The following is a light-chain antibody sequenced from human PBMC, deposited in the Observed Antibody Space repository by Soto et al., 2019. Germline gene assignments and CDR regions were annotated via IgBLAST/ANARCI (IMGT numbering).Light chain of an antibody. CDR1: SGHSSYA. Sequence: QSVLTQSPSASASLGASVKLTCTLSSGHSSYAIAWHQQQPEKGPRYLMKLNSDGSHSKGDGIPDRFSGSSSGAERYLTIPSLQSEDEADYYCQTWVTGYVLFGGGTKLTVL. CDR3: QTWVTGYVL. CDR2: LNSDGSH. V-gene: IGLV4-69*01. J-gene: IGLJ2*01.